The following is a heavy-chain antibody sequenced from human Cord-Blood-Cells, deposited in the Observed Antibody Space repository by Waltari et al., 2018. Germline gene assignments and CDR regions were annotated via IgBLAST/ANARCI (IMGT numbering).Heavy chain of an antibody. CDR3: ARDLRTTVTTYYFDY. CDR1: GFTFSSYS. D-gene: IGHD4-4*01. CDR2: ISSSSSTI. J-gene: IGHJ4*02. V-gene: IGHV3-48*02. Sequence: EVQLVESGGGLVQPGGSLRLSCAASGFTFSSYSMNWVRQAPGKGLELISYISSSSSTIYYADSVKGRFTISRDNAKDSLYLQMNSLRDEDTAVYYCARDLRTTVTTYYFDYWGQGTLVTVSS.